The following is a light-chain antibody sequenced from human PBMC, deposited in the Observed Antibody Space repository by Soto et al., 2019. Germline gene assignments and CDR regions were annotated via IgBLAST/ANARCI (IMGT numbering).Light chain of an antibody. CDR2: AAS. CDR3: QQSYSTPPT. V-gene: IGKV1-39*01. Sequence: DIQMTHSPSSLSASVGDRVTTTCRASQSISSYLNWYQQKPGKAPKLLIYAASSLQSGVPSRFSGSGSGTDFTLTISSLQPEDFATYYCQQSYSTPPTFGQGTRLEIK. CDR1: QSISSY. J-gene: IGKJ5*01.